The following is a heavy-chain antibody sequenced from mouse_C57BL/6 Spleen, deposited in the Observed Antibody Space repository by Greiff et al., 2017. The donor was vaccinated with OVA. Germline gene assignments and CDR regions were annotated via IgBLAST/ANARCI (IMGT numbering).Heavy chain of an antibody. CDR3: AREVYYGSSLCAY. CDR2: INPSSGYT. D-gene: IGHD1-1*01. Sequence: VQLQESGAELARPGASVKMSCKASGYTFTSYTMHWVKQRPGQGLEWIGYINPSSGYTKYNQKFKDKATLTADKSSSTAYMQLSSLTSEDSAVYYCAREVYYGSSLCAYWGQGTLVTVSA. CDR1: GYTFTSYT. V-gene: IGHV1-4*01. J-gene: IGHJ3*01.